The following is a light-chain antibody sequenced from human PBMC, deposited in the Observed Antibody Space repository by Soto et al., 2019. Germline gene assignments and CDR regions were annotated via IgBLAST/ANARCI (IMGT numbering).Light chain of an antibody. CDR2: GAS. V-gene: IGKV3-20*01. Sequence: EIVLTQSPGTLSLSPGEGATLSCRASQTVSRLTYLAWYQQKPGQAPRLLIYGASSRATGIPDRFSGSGSGTDFTLTISRLEPEDFAVYYCQQYGSSPWTFGQGTKVEI. CDR1: QTVSRLTY. CDR3: QQYGSSPWT. J-gene: IGKJ1*01.